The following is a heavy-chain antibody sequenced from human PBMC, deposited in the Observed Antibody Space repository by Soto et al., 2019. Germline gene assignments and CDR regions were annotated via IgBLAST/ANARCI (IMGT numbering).Heavy chain of an antibody. CDR1: GYTFTTSG. V-gene: IGHV1-18*01. CDR2: ISTYNGDT. Sequence: ASVKVSCKASGYTFTTSGISWLRQAPGQGLEWMGWISTYNGDTNDAPKFQDRVTMTIDTSTSTAYMELRSLRSDDTAVYYCARAGAAPYYYYGVDVWGQGTRVTVSS. CDR3: ARAGAAPYYYYGVDV. J-gene: IGHJ6*02. D-gene: IGHD2-15*01.